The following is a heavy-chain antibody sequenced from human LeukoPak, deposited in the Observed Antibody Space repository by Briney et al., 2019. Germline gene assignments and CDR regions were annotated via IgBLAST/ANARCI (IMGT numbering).Heavy chain of an antibody. J-gene: IGHJ4*02. CDR1: GFTVSSNY. CDR3: ARSTRGGYNYFNLSDY. Sequence: PGGSLRLSCAASGFTVSSNYMSWVRQAPGKGLEWVSVIYSGGSTYYADSVKGRFTISRDNSENTLYLQMNSLRAEDTAVYYCARSTRGGYNYFNLSDYWGQGTLVTVSS. CDR2: IYSGGST. V-gene: IGHV3-53*01. D-gene: IGHD5-24*01.